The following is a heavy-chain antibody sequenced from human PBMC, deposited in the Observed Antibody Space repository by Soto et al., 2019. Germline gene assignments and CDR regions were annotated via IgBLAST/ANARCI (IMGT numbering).Heavy chain of an antibody. CDR2: IYSGGST. D-gene: IGHD3-10*01. CDR3: AIGLPEYYYGSGTLHSWGMDV. V-gene: IGHV3-66*01. CDR1: GFTVSSNY. J-gene: IGHJ6*02. Sequence: EVQLVESGGGLVQPGGSLRLSCAASGFTVSSNYMSWVRQAPGKGLEWVSVIYSGGSTYYADSVKGRFTISRDNSKNTLYLQMNSLRAEDTAVYYCAIGLPEYYYGSGTLHSWGMDVWGQGTTVTVSS.